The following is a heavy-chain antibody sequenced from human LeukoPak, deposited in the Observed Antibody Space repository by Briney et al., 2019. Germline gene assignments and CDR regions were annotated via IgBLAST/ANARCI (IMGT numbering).Heavy chain of an antibody. Sequence: GGSLRLSCAASGFTFKPYWMHWVRQVPGKRPVWVSRINDDGSDTICADSVRGRFTISRDDAKNTVYLQMNNLRAEDTAVYYCVRGGPSTWSWGQGTLVTVSS. CDR2: INDDGSDT. CDR1: GFTFKPYW. V-gene: IGHV3-74*01. CDR3: VRGGPSTWS. D-gene: IGHD2-15*01. J-gene: IGHJ5*02.